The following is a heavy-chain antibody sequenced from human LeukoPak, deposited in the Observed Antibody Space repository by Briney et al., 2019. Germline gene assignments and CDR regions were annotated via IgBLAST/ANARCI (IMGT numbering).Heavy chain of an antibody. Sequence: GGSLRLSCVVSGFTFNNYWMTWVRQAPGKGLEWVANIEDDGSDKNYVDSVNGRFTISRDNARNSLYLQMDSLRVEDTAVYYCANEEVPNDYWGQGTLVTVSS. V-gene: IGHV3-7*03. CDR1: GFTFNNYW. CDR2: IEDDGSDK. D-gene: IGHD4/OR15-4a*01. CDR3: ANEEVPNDY. J-gene: IGHJ4*02.